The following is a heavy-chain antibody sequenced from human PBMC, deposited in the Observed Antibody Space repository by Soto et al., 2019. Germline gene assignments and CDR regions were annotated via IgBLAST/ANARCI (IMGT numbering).Heavy chain of an antibody. Sequence: QVHLVQSGAEVKKPGASVKVSCKGSGYGFTTYGITWVRQAPGQGLEWMAWISAHNGNTNNAQRLQGRFTVTRDTSTSAAYMELRSLRSDDTAVYYCARGRYGDYWGQGALVTVSS. CDR3: ARGRYGDY. CDR2: ISAHNGNT. V-gene: IGHV1-18*01. D-gene: IGHD1-1*01. CDR1: GYGFTTYG. J-gene: IGHJ4*02.